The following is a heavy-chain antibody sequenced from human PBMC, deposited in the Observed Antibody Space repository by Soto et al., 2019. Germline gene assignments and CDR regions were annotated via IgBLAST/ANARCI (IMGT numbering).Heavy chain of an antibody. V-gene: IGHV1-18*01. CDR3: ASDVITGTARYYYCLDV. J-gene: IGHJ6*02. D-gene: IGHD1-20*01. Sequence: QVQLVQSGAEVKKPGASVKVSCKTSGYSFTSYGITWVRQVPGQGLEWMGWSSAYNGNTNYAQKFQGRVTMTTDTPTSTAYMELRRLRSDDTAIYYCASDVITGTARYYYCLDVWGPGTTVTVSS. CDR2: SSAYNGNT. CDR1: GYSFTSYG.